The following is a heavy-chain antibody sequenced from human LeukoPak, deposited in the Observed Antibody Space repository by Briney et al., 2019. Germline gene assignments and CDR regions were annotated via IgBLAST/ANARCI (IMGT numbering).Heavy chain of an antibody. V-gene: IGHV3-74*01. Sequence: GGSLRLSCVASGFTFSRYWIHWVRQAPGKGLVWVSSISSDGSSTSYADSVKGRFTISRDNAKNTLSLQMNSLRAEDTAVYYCARDHGSYYFDYWGQGILVTVSS. CDR3: ARDHGSYYFDY. CDR1: GFTFSRYW. CDR2: ISSDGSST. D-gene: IGHD3-10*01. J-gene: IGHJ4*02.